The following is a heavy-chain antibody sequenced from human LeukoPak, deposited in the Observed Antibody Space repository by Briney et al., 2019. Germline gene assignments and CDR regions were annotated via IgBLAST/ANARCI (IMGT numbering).Heavy chain of an antibody. Sequence: ASVKVSCKASGYTFTSYGISWVRQAPGQGLEWMGWISAYNSNTNYAQKLQGRVTMTTDTSTSTAYMELRSLRSDDTAVYYCARDQHGSGSYYKGPDYWGQGTLVTVSS. V-gene: IGHV1-18*01. CDR3: ARDQHGSGSYYKGPDY. D-gene: IGHD3-10*01. CDR2: ISAYNSNT. J-gene: IGHJ4*02. CDR1: GYTFTSYG.